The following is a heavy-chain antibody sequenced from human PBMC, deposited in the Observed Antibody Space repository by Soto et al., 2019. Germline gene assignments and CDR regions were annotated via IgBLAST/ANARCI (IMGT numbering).Heavy chain of an antibody. CDR1: GFTFSNYG. CDR2: ISYDGSNK. CDR3: AKGDWFDP. Sequence: QVQLVESGGGVVQPGRSLSLSCAASGFTFSNYGMHWVRQAPGKGLEWVAVISYDGSNKYYADSVKGRFSISRDNSKNTLYLQMNSLRAEDTAVYYCAKGDWFDPWGQGTLVTVSS. J-gene: IGHJ5*02. V-gene: IGHV3-30*18.